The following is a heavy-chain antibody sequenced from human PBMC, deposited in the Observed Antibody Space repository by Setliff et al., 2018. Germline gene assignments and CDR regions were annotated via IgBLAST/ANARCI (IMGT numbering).Heavy chain of an antibody. J-gene: IGHJ6*02. CDR1: GGTFSSYA. CDR3: ARDSRGLVPAAIEGSYYYYGMDV. Sequence: SVKVSCKASGGTFSSYAIGWVRQAPGQGLEWMGGIIPIFGTANYAQKFQGRVTITADESTSTAYMELSSLRSEDTAVYYCARDSRGLVPAAIEGSYYYYGMDVWGQGTTVTVSS. V-gene: IGHV1-69*13. D-gene: IGHD2-2*02. CDR2: IIPIFGTA.